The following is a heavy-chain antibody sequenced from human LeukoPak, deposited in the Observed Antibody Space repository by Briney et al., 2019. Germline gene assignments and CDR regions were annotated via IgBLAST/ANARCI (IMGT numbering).Heavy chain of an antibody. CDR2: INPNSGGT. CDR3: ARGSGYDFRAFDI. V-gene: IGHV1-2*02. J-gene: IGHJ3*02. D-gene: IGHD5-12*01. Sequence: ASVNVSCKASGYTFIGYYLHWLRQAPGQGPEWMGWINPNSGGTNYSEKFQGRVTMTRDTSISTAYMELSRLRSDDTAVYYCARGSGYDFRAFDIWGQGKMVTVSS. CDR1: GYTFIGYY.